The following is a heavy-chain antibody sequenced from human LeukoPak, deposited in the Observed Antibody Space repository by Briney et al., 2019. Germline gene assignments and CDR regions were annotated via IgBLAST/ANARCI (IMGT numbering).Heavy chain of an antibody. CDR1: GFTFSSYV. J-gene: IGHJ6*03. CDR2: ISGSGGST. V-gene: IGHV3-23*01. CDR3: AKGYCSSTSCYAGGIYYYYYYYMDV. D-gene: IGHD2-2*01. Sequence: GGSLRLSCAASGFTFSSYVMSWVRQAPGKGLEWVSAISGSGGSTYYADSVKGRFTISRDNSKNTLYLQMNSLRAEDTAVYYCAKGYCSSTSCYAGGIYYYYYYYMDVWGKGTTVTISS.